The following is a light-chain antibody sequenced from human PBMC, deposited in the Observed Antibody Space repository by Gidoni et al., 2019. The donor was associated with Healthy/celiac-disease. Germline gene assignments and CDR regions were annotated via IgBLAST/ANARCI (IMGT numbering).Light chain of an antibody. CDR3: QKYNSAPRT. V-gene: IGKV1-27*01. J-gene: IGKJ1*01. CDR2: AAS. Sequence: DIQITHSPSSLPASVGDRVTITCRASQGISNYLAWYQQKPGKVPKLLIYAASTLQSGVPSRFSGSGSGTDFTLTISSLQPEDVATYYCQKYNSAPRTFGQGTKVEIK. CDR1: QGISNY.